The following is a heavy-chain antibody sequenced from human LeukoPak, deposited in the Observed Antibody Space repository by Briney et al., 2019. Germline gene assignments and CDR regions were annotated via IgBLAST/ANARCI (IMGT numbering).Heavy chain of an antibody. D-gene: IGHD3-3*01. CDR1: GGSISSGVYY. CDR2: IYYSGST. Sequence: SETLSLTCTVSGGSISSGVYYWSWIRQHPGKGLEWIGYIYYSGSTYYNPSLKSRVTISVDTSKNQFSLKLSSVTAADTAVYYCARGRFWLPSGSTDAFDIWGQGTMVTVSS. J-gene: IGHJ3*02. CDR3: ARGRFWLPSGSTDAFDI. V-gene: IGHV4-31*03.